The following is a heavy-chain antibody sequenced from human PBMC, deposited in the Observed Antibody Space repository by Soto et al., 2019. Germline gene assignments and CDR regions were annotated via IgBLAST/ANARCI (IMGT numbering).Heavy chain of an antibody. Sequence: QVQLQQWGAGLLKPSETLSLTCAVYGGSFSGYYWSWIRQPPGKGLEWIGEINHSGSTNYNPSLKSRVTISVDTSKTQFSLKLSSVTAADTAVYYCARADTTVTTWVYWGQGTLVTVSS. D-gene: IGHD4-17*01. CDR2: INHSGST. J-gene: IGHJ4*02. CDR3: ARADTTVTTWVY. V-gene: IGHV4-34*01. CDR1: GGSFSGYY.